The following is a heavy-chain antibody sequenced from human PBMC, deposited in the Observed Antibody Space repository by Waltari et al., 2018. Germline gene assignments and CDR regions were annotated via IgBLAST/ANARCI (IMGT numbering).Heavy chain of an antibody. J-gene: IGHJ3*02. CDR2: IIPRGGST. D-gene: IGHD4-17*01. CDR3: AREEFDYGGNSDAFDI. Sequence: QVQLVQSGAEVKKPGASVKVSCKASGYTFTSYYMHWVRQAPGQGLEWMVIIIPRGGSTSYEQKFQGRVTMTRDRSTSTVYMELSSLRSEDTAVYYCAREEFDYGGNSDAFDIWGQGTMVTVSS. CDR1: GYTFTSYY. V-gene: IGHV1-46*01.